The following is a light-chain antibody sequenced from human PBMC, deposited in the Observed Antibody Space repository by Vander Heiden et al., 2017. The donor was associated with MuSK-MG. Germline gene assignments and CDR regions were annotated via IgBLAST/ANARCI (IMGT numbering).Light chain of an antibody. CDR3: RQSVQKPIT. CDR2: LGS. CDR1: QSLLHRNGKNY. V-gene: IGKV2-28*01. Sequence: VLTQSPLSLPVTPGEPASLSCSARQSLLHRNGKNYLTWFVQKPGKSPQLVIFLGSNRASGVPDRFSGSGSGTDFTLKISRVETEDVGAYYCRQSVQKPITFGQGTRLEIK. J-gene: IGKJ5*01.